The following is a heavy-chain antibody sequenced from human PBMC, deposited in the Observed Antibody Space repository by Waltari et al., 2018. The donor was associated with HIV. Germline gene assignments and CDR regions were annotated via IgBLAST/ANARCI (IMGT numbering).Heavy chain of an antibody. CDR3: ARGIHIMVVSAPMAFDV. Sequence: QVQLVQSGPEVKKPGTSVKLCCETSGYRFSSHSPTWVRQAPGQGLEWMGWISASNGNTKYAEKFQGRLTLTTDTITNIAYLELRNLRSDDTAIYYCARGIHIMVVSAPMAFDVWGQGTLVTVSS. J-gene: IGHJ3*01. CDR1: GYRFSSHS. CDR2: ISASNGNT. D-gene: IGHD2-21*01. V-gene: IGHV1-18*04.